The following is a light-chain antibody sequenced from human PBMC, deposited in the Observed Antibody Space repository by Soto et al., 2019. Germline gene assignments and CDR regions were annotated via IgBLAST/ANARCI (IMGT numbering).Light chain of an antibody. CDR1: SSNIGSNY. CDR3: AAWDDSLSASYV. J-gene: IGLJ1*01. Sequence: QSVLTQPPSASGTPGQRVTISCSGSSSNIGSNYVYWYQQLPGTAPKLLIYSNNQRPSGVPDRFSGSKSGTSASLAISGLRSEDEADYYCAAWDDSLSASYVSGTRTKVTVL. V-gene: IGLV1-47*02. CDR2: SNN.